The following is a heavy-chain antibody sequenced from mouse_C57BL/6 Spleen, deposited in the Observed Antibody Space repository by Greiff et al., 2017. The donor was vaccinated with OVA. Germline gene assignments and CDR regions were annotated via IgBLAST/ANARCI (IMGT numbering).Heavy chain of an antibody. J-gene: IGHJ2*01. D-gene: IGHD1-1*01. CDR3: ARGDYGSSQGFDY. Sequence: QVQLQQSGAELVKPGASVKISCKASGYAFSSYWMNWVKQRPGKGLEWIGQIYPGDGDTNYNGKFKGKATLTADKSSSTAYMQLSSLTSEDSAVYFCARGDYGSSQGFDYWGQGTTLTVSS. CDR1: GYAFSSYW. V-gene: IGHV1-80*01. CDR2: IYPGDGDT.